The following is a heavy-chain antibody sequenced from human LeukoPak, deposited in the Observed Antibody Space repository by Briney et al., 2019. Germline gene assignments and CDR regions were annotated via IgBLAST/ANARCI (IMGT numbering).Heavy chain of an antibody. J-gene: IGHJ4*02. CDR2: IWYDSSNK. CDR3: GRDPSRSRRSWVDY. V-gene: IGHV3-33*01. Sequence: GGSLRLSCAASGFTFSDYGIHWVRQAPGKGLEWVAFIWYDSSNKFYADSVKGRFTISRDNSKDTLYLQMGSLRAEDTAVYYCGRDPSRSRRSWVDYWGQGTLVTVSS. CDR1: GFTFSDYG. D-gene: IGHD1-26*01.